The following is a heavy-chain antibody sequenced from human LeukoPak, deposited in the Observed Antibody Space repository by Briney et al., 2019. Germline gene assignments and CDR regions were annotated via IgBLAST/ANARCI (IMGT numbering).Heavy chain of an antibody. CDR3: ASRGATSGLGY. J-gene: IGHJ4*02. CDR1: GFTFSSYW. Sequence: GGSLRLSCAASGFTFSSYWMHWVCQAPGKGLVWVSRINSDGSTTTYADSVKGRFTISRDNAKNTLYLQMNSLRAEDTAVYFCASRGATSGLGYWGQGTLVTVSS. CDR2: INSDGSTT. V-gene: IGHV3-74*01.